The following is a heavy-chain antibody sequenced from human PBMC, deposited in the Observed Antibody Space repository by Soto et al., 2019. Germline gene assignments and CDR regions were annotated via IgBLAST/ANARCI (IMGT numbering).Heavy chain of an antibody. CDR1: GYTFSNYG. J-gene: IGHJ4*02. V-gene: IGHV1-18*01. CDR3: TRLVEQKSGYSDY. CDR2: ISGYNGNT. Sequence: ASVKVSCKASGYTFSNYGINWVRQAPGQGLEWMGWISGYNGNTNYVQKLQGRVTMTTDTSKNTLYLQMNSLKTEDTAVYYCTRLVEQKSGYSDYWGQGTLVTVSS. D-gene: IGHD1-26*01.